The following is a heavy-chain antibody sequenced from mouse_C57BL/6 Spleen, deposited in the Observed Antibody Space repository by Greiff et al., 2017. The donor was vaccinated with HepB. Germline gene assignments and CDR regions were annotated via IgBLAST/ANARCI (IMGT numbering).Heavy chain of an antibody. CDR3: ARLDYGSSYEFAY. J-gene: IGHJ3*01. Sequence: QVQLKQPGAELVKPGASVKLSCKASGYTFTSYWMHWVKQRPGQGLEWIGMIHPNSGSTNYNEKFKSKATLTVDKSSSTAYMQLSSLTSEDSAVYYCARLDYGSSYEFAYWGQGTLVTVSA. V-gene: IGHV1-64*01. CDR2: IHPNSGST. CDR1: GYTFTSYW. D-gene: IGHD1-1*01.